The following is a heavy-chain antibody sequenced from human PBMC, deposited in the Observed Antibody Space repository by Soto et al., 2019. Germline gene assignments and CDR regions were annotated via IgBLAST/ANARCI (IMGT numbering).Heavy chain of an antibody. D-gene: IGHD2-2*01. CDR2: INAGNGNT. CDR3: ARLYCSSTSCYVIKD. V-gene: IGHV1-3*01. Sequence: ASVKVSCKASGYTFTNYAVHWVRQAPGQRLEWMGWINAGNGNTRYAQNLQGRVTMTRNTSISTAYMELSSLRSEDTAVYYCARLYCSSTSCYVIKDWGQGTLVTVSS. J-gene: IGHJ4*02. CDR1: GYTFTNYA.